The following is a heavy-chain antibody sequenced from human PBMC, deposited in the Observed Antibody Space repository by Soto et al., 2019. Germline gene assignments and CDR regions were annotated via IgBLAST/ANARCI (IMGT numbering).Heavy chain of an antibody. CDR2: ISPHNGNA. CDR3: ARDRSGWYDF. Sequence: GPGVKKTGASVKVSCQTSGYPFTSNRLSWVRRAPGQGLEWTGWISPHNGNAKYAQKFQDRVTMTADTAASTVYMELRSLRSDDSAVFYCARDRSGWYDFWGQGTLVTVSA. V-gene: IGHV1-18*01. D-gene: IGHD6-19*01. J-gene: IGHJ4*02. CDR1: GYPFTSNR.